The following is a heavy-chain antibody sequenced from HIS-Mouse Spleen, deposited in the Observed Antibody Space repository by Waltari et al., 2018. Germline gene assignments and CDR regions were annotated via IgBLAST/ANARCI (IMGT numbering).Heavy chain of an antibody. V-gene: IGHV4-39*07. D-gene: IGHD6-13*01. Sequence: QLQLQESGPGLVKPSETLSLTCTVSGGSISSSSYYWGWIRQPPGKGLEWIGMIYYSGSTYYNPSLKSRITISVDTSKNQFSLKLSSGTAADTAVYYCAREIPYSSSWYDWYFDLWGRGTLVTVSS. CDR2: IYYSGST. CDR1: GGSISSSSYY. CDR3: AREIPYSSSWYDWYFDL. J-gene: IGHJ2*01.